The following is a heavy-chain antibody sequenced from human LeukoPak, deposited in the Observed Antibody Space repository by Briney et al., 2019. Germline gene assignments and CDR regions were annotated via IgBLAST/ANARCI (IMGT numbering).Heavy chain of an antibody. CDR2: INHSGST. J-gene: IGHJ4*02. D-gene: IGHD2-8*01. V-gene: IGHV4-34*01. CDR3: ARGWLGYCTNGVCHQTGGEVGYFDY. Sequence: SETLSLTCAVYGGSFSGYYWSWIRQPPGKGLEWIGEINHSGSTNYNPSLKSRVTISVDTSKNQFSLKLSSVTAADTAVYYCARGWLGYCTNGVCHQTGGEVGYFDYWGQGTLVTVSS. CDR1: GGSFSGYY.